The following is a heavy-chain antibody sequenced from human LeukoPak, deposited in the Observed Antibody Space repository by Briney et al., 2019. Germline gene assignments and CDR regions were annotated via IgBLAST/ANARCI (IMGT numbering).Heavy chain of an antibody. V-gene: IGHV3-23*01. J-gene: IGHJ4*02. D-gene: IGHD3-22*01. CDR1: GFTFSSYA. CDR2: ISNSGGNI. Sequence: PGGSLRLSCAASGFTFSSYAMSWVRQAPGRGLEWLSSISNSGGNIDYRNSVKGRFTISRDNSKNTLYLQMDSLGAEDTAVYYCANFACCHYDSESGYWGQGTLVTVSS. CDR3: ANFACCHYDSESGY.